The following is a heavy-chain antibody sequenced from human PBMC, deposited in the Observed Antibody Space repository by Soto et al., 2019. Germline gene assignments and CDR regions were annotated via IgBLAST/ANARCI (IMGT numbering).Heavy chain of an antibody. V-gene: IGHV4-30-4*01. CDR3: AREVPGDYFDN. CDR1: GGSISSGDHY. D-gene: IGHD3-10*01. Sequence: SETLSLTCSVSGGSISSGDHYWSLIRQSPGKGLEWIGYIYYSGSPYYNPSLKSRLTISVDTSKNQFSLKLSSVTAADTAVYYCAREVPGDYFDNWGQGTLVTXSS. CDR2: IYYSGSP. J-gene: IGHJ4*02.